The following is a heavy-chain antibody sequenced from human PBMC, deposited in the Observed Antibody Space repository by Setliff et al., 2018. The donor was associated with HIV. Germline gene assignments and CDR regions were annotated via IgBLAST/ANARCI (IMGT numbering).Heavy chain of an antibody. J-gene: IGHJ3*02. Sequence: PSETLSLTCTVSGGSIRSGPYYWSWIRQPAGKGLEWIGQIYTSGSTNYNPSLKSRVTISVDTSKNQFSLNLTSVTAADTAVYYCARSKTFYDFWGGYYTHGAFKIWGLGTMVTVSS. CDR3: ARSKTFYDFWGGYYTHGAFKI. CDR2: IYTSGST. V-gene: IGHV4-61*09. CDR1: GGSIRSGPYY. D-gene: IGHD3-3*01.